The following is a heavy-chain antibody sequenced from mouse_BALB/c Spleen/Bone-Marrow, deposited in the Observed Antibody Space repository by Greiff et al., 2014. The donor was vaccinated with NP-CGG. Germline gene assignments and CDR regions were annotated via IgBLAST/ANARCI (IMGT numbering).Heavy chain of an antibody. V-gene: IGHV1-54*01. CDR3: GRAIADSMDY. CDR2: INSGSGGT. Sequence: QVQLQQSGAELVRPGTSVKVSCKGSGYAFTNYLIEWVKQRPGQGLEWIGVINSGSGGTKYNEKFKGKATLTADKSSSTAYKQLSRLTSDDAAVYFCGRAIADSMDYWGQGTSVTVSS. J-gene: IGHJ4*01. CDR1: GYAFTNYL.